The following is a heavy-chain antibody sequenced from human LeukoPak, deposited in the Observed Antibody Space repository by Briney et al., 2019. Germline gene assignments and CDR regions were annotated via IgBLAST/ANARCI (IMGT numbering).Heavy chain of an antibody. CDR2: INHSGST. CDR3: ARRTGYPVHPFDY. J-gene: IGHJ4*02. Sequence: SETLSLTCAVYGGSFSGYYWSWIRQPPGKGLEWIGEINHSGSTNYNPSLKSRVTISVDTSKNQFSLKLSSVTAADTAVYYCARRTGYPVHPFDYWGQGTLVTVSS. CDR1: GGSFSGYY. V-gene: IGHV4-34*01. D-gene: IGHD3/OR15-3a*01.